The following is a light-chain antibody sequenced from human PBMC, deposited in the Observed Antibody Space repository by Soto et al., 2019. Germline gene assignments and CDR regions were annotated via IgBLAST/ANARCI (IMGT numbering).Light chain of an antibody. CDR2: NNS. J-gene: IGLJ2*01. CDR3: AAWDDSLRGLE. Sequence: QSVLTQPPSASGTPGQMVTISCSGSSSNIGSNTVNWYQQLPGMAPTLLIYNNSQRPSGVPDRFSGSKSGTSASLAISGLQSEDEADYYCAAWDDSLRGLEFGGGTKVTVL. V-gene: IGLV1-44*01. CDR1: SSNIGSNT.